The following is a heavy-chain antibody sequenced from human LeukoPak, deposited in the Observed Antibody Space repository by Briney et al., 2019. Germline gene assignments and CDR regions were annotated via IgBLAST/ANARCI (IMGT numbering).Heavy chain of an antibody. CDR2: ISYDGSNK. CDR3: TTGAGWLGDRFDY. CDR1: GFTFSSNA. Sequence: GRSLRLSCAASGFTFSSNAMHWVRQAPGKGLEWVAVISYDGSNKYYADSVKGRFTISRDSSKNTLYLQMNSLKTEDTAVYYCTTGAGWLGDRFDYWGQGTLVTVSA. V-gene: IGHV3-30-3*01. D-gene: IGHD3-10*01. J-gene: IGHJ4*02.